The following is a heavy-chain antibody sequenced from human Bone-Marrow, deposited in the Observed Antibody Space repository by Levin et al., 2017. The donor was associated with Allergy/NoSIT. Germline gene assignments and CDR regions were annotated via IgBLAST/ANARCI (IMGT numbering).Heavy chain of an antibody. Sequence: SETLSLTCTVSGGSIIRYYWSWIRQPPGKGLEWIGYVSYSGETHYNPSLKSRVTTSVDTSKNQFSLKVTSVTAADTAVYLCARHRMYGDTFNYYYGMDVWGQGTTVTVSS. CDR2: VSYSGET. J-gene: IGHJ6*02. CDR3: ARHRMYGDTFNYYYGMDV. D-gene: IGHD4-17*01. CDR1: GGSIIRYY. V-gene: IGHV4-59*08.